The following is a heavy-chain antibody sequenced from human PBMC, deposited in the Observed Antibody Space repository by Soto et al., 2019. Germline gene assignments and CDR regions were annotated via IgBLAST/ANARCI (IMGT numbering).Heavy chain of an antibody. D-gene: IGHD2-15*01. Sequence: PGGSLRLSCAASGFNFSTYTMNWVRQAPGKGLEWVSSISSSNRYIYYADSVKGRFTISRDDAKNTLYLQMHSLRAEGTAVYYYARAGCSGGSCYGTYVFAFWGQGTLVSVSS. CDR3: ARAGCSGGSCYGTYVFAF. J-gene: IGHJ3*01. V-gene: IGHV3-21*06. CDR2: ISSSNRYI. CDR1: GFNFSTYT.